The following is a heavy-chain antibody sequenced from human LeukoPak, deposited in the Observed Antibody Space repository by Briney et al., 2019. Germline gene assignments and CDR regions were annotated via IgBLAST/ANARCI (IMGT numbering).Heavy chain of an antibody. Sequence: PGGSLRLSCVASGFSFNNYAMNWVRQAPGKGLECVSLIIGSSGTTFYADSVKGRFTISRDKSKSTLYLQMNSLRAEDTAVYYCAKGAYDYIEIAYFDYWAREVWSPSPQ. CDR2: IIGSSGTT. CDR1: GFSFNNYA. V-gene: IGHV3-23*01. CDR3: AKGAYDYIEIAYFDY. D-gene: IGHD5-12*01. J-gene: IGHJ4*02.